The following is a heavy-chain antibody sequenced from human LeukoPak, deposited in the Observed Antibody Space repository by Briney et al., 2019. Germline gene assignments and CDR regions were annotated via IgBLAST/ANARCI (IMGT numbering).Heavy chain of an antibody. D-gene: IGHD6-25*01. CDR3: AGGIAAALV. Sequence: GGSLRLSCAASGFTFSSYWMSWVRQAPGKGLEWVANIKQDGSEKYYVDSVKGRFTISRDNANNSLYLQMKSLRAEDTAVYYCAGGIAAALVWGQGTLVTVSS. J-gene: IGHJ4*02. CDR1: GFTFSSYW. V-gene: IGHV3-7*01. CDR2: IKQDGSEK.